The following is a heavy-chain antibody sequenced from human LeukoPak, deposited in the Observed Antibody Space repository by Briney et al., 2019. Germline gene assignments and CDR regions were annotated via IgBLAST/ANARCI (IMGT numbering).Heavy chain of an antibody. D-gene: IGHD2-2*01. J-gene: IGHJ6*03. CDR3: AREEYQLLPDYYYMDV. Sequence: PGGSLRLSCAASGFTFSSYSMNWVRQAPGKGLEWVSYISSSSSTIYYADSVKGRFTISRDNAKSSLYLQMNSLRAEDTAVYYCAREEYQLLPDYYYMDVWGKGTTVTVSS. V-gene: IGHV3-48*01. CDR1: GFTFSSYS. CDR2: ISSSSSTI.